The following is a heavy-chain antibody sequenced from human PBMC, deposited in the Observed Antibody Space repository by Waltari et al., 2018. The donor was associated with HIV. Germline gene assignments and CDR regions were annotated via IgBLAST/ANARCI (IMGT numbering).Heavy chain of an antibody. Sequence: QVLLVQSEDEVKKPGASVKVSCKASGYTFKRDGVSWVRQAPGQGLEWMAWIRAYNGNTKHEQKFQGRVTVTTDTATGTAYMELRSLRSDDTAVYYCARDSANYGMDVWGQGTTVIVSS. V-gene: IGHV1-18*04. CDR2: IRAYNGNT. D-gene: IGHD3-16*01. J-gene: IGHJ6*02. CDR1: GYTFKRDG. CDR3: ARDSANYGMDV.